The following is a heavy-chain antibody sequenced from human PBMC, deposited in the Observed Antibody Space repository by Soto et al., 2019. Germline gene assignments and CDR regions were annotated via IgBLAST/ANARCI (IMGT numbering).Heavy chain of an antibody. Sequence: EVQLVESGGGLVQPGGSLRLCCAASGFTFSNYDMHWVRQAPGQGLQWVANINVAGHTYYPVSVKGRFTISRENAKNSFYLHINSLRAEDTAVYYCTRTADFTSAFDIWGQGTVVTVSS. D-gene: IGHD2-21*02. CDR1: GFTFSNYD. J-gene: IGHJ3*02. V-gene: IGHV3-13*01. CDR3: TRTADFTSAFDI. CDR2: INVAGHT.